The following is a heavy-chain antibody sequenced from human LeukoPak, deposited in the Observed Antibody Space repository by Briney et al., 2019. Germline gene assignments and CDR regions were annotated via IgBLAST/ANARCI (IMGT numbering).Heavy chain of an antibody. CDR2: FYRGIST. D-gene: IGHD3-22*01. CDR3: ARYYDSSGYTQGAFDI. J-gene: IGHJ3*02. CDR1: GFTVSSNY. Sequence: GGSLRLSCAASGFTVSSNYMSWVRQAPGKGLEWVSSFYRGISTYYADSVKGRLTTSRDHSENTVYLQMDSLRPEDTAVYYCARYYDSSGYTQGAFDIWGQGTMVTVS. V-gene: IGHV3-66*02.